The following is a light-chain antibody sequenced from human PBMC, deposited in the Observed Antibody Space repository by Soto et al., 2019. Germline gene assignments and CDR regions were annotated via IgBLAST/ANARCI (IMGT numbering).Light chain of an antibody. CDR1: KLGDKY. J-gene: IGLJ1*01. Sequence: SYELTQPPSVSVSPGQTASITCSGDKLGDKYACWYQQKPGQSPVLAIYQDSKRPPGIPERFSGSNSGNTATLTISGTQAMDEADYYCQAWDSSTGVFGTGTKVTVL. CDR2: QDS. CDR3: QAWDSSTGV. V-gene: IGLV3-1*01.